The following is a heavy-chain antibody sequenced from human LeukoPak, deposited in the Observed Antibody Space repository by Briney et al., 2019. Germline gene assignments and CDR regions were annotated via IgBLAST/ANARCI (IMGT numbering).Heavy chain of an antibody. D-gene: IGHD2-2*02. CDR3: ARPQVVVPAAILDY. J-gene: IGHJ4*02. Sequence: PGRSLRLSCAASGFTFSSYAMHWVRQAPGKGLEWVAVISYDGSNKYYADSVKGRFTISRDNSKNTLYLQMNSLRAEDTAVYYCARPQVVVPAAILDYWAREPWSPSPQ. CDR1: GFTFSSYA. V-gene: IGHV3-30*01. CDR2: ISYDGSNK.